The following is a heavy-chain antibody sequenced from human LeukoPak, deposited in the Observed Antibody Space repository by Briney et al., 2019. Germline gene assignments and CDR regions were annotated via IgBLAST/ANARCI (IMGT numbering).Heavy chain of an antibody. D-gene: IGHD3-22*01. CDR3: ARGWYNHHDSRGYDSFDY. V-gene: IGHV3-33*01. J-gene: IGHJ4*02. CDR1: GFTFSTSG. Sequence: GRSLRLSCAASGFTFSTSGMHWVRQAPGKGLEWVAVIWYDGSNKHYAESVKGRFSISRDNSKSTLYLQMNSLRAEDTAVYYCARGWYNHHDSRGYDSFDYWGQGTLVTVSS. CDR2: IWYDGSNK.